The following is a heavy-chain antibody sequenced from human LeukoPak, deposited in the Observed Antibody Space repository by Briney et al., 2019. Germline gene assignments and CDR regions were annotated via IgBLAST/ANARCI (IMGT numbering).Heavy chain of an antibody. Sequence: GASVTVSCKASGYTFTNYDINWVRQAPRQGPEWMGWMNPKSGNTGYAQKFQSRVTMTRNTSISTAYMELSSLRSDDTAVYYCARDQDIVVVVAALRQREMGGFDPWGQGTLVTVSS. CDR2: MNPKSGNT. J-gene: IGHJ5*02. CDR3: ARDQDIVVVVAALRQREMGGFDP. D-gene: IGHD2-15*01. CDR1: GYTFTNYD. V-gene: IGHV1-8*01.